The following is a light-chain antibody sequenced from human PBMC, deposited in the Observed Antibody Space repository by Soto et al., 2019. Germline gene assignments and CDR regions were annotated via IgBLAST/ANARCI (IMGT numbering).Light chain of an antibody. V-gene: IGKV1-8*01. CDR2: AAS. Sequence: AIRMTQSPSSFSASTGARVTITCRASQGISSYLAWYQQKPGKAPKLLIYAASTLQSGVPSRFSGSGSGADFTLTISFLQSEDFATYYCQQYYSYPETFGQGTKVEIK. CDR1: QGISSY. J-gene: IGKJ1*01. CDR3: QQYYSYPET.